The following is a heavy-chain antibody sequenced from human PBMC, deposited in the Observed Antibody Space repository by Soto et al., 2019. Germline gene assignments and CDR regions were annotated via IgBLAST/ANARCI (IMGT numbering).Heavy chain of an antibody. CDR1: GGSLSGYY. V-gene: IGHV4-34*01. J-gene: IGHJ6*02. CDR2: ITHSGST. Sequence: SQTLSLTCAVYGGSLSGYYWSWIRQPPGKGLEWIGDITHSGSTNYNPSLKSRVTISVDTSKHQFSLKLSSVTAADTAMYYCARALLQLERRVGMDVWGQGTTVT. D-gene: IGHD1-1*01. CDR3: ARALLQLERRVGMDV.